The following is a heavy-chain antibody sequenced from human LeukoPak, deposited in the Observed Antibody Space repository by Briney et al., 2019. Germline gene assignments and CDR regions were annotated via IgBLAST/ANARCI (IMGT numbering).Heavy chain of an antibody. Sequence: PGGSLRLSCAASGFTFSSYAMSWVRQAPGKGLEWVSAISGSGGSTYYADSVKGRFTISRDNSKNTLYLQMNSQRAEDTAVYYCAKDRGSYYFRVCDYWGQGTLVTVSS. CDR3: AKDRGSYYFRVCDY. CDR2: ISGSGGST. CDR1: GFTFSSYA. D-gene: IGHD1-26*01. V-gene: IGHV3-23*01. J-gene: IGHJ4*02.